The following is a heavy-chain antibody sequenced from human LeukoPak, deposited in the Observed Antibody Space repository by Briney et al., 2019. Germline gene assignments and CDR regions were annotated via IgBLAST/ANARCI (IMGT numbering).Heavy chain of an antibody. Sequence: GGSLRLSCAASGFTFSSYAMHWVRQAPGKGLEWVAVISYDGSSKYYADSVKGRFTISRDNSKNTLYLQMNSLRAEDTAVYYCARERESYSSSWYVWFYYYGMDVWGQGTTVTVSS. CDR2: ISYDGSSK. V-gene: IGHV3-30*04. CDR3: ARERESYSSSWYVWFYYYGMDV. J-gene: IGHJ6*02. CDR1: GFTFSSYA. D-gene: IGHD6-13*01.